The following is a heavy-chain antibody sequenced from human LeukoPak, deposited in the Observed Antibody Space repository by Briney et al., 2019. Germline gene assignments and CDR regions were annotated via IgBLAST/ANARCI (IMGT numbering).Heavy chain of an antibody. D-gene: IGHD2-15*01. CDR2: ISIDDGRT. V-gene: IGHV1-18*01. Sequence: ASVNVSCKTSGYSFNNFGITWVRQAPGQGLEWMGWISIDDGRTHYGRKFQDRVSMTREMSSNTAFLELSSLRSDDTAFYFCSRSYYSSSWYYFDHWGQGTLVTVSS. CDR3: SRSYYSSSWYYFDH. J-gene: IGHJ4*02. CDR1: GYSFNNFG.